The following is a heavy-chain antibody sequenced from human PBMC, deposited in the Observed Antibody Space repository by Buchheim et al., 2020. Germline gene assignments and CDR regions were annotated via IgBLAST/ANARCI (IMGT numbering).Heavy chain of an antibody. CDR1: GFTFSSYS. CDR3: AKDRLFRAQFGSSWFWPVDY. D-gene: IGHD6-13*01. J-gene: IGHJ4*02. CDR2: ISYDGSNK. Sequence: VQLVESGGGLVKPGGSLRLSCAASGFTFSSYSMNWVRQAPGKGLEWVAVISYDGSNKYYADSVKGRFTISRDNSKNTPYLQMNSLRAEDTAVYYCAKDRLFRAQFGSSWFWPVDYWGQGTL. V-gene: IGHV3-30*18.